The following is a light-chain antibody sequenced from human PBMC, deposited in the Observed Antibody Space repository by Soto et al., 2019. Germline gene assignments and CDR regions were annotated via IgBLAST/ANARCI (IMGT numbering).Light chain of an antibody. CDR2: DVS. CDR3: SSYTSSRGV. V-gene: IGLV2-14*01. CDR1: SSDVGGYNY. J-gene: IGLJ1*01. Sequence: QSALTQPASVSGSPGQSITISCTGTSSDVGGYNYVSWYQQHPGKAPKLMIYDVSNRPSGVSNRLSGSKSGNTASLTISGLQAEDEADYYCSSYTSSRGVFGTGTKVTVL.